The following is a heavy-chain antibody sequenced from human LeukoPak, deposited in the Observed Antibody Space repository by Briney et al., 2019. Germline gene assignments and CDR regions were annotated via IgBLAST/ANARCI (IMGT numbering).Heavy chain of an antibody. Sequence: SETLSLTCTVSGGSISSYYWSWIRQPPGKGLEWIGYIYYSRSTNYNPSLKSRVTISVDTSKNQFSLKLSSVTAADTAVYYCARWFGYKNPNAFDIWGQGTMVTVSS. CDR2: IYYSRST. J-gene: IGHJ3*02. CDR3: ARWFGYKNPNAFDI. V-gene: IGHV4-59*01. D-gene: IGHD3-10*01. CDR1: GGSISSYY.